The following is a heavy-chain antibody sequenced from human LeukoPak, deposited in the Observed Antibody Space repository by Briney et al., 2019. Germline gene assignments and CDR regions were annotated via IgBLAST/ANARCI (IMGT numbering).Heavy chain of an antibody. Sequence: GGSLRLSCAASGFTVSSNYMSWVRQAPGKGLEWFSVIYSGGSTYYADSVKGRFTVSRDNSKNTLYLQMNSLRAEDTAVYYCARERDDYGDYGNYFDYWGQGTLVTVSS. D-gene: IGHD4-17*01. J-gene: IGHJ4*02. CDR2: IYSGGST. CDR1: GFTVSSNY. V-gene: IGHV3-66*01. CDR3: ARERDDYGDYGNYFDY.